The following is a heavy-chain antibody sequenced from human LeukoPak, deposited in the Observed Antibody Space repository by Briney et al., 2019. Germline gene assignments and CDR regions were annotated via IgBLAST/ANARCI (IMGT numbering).Heavy chain of an antibody. D-gene: IGHD6-13*01. CDR1: GDSISSSSHY. J-gene: IGHJ4*02. V-gene: IGHV4-39*01. CDR2: IYYSGTT. Sequence: PSETLSLTCTVSGDSISSSSHYWGWIRQPPGKGLEWIGSIYYSGTTYYNQSLKSRVTISVDTSKNQFSLKLRSVTAADTAVYYCARHGSNWYDFDYWAREPWSPSPQ. CDR3: ARHGSNWYDFDY.